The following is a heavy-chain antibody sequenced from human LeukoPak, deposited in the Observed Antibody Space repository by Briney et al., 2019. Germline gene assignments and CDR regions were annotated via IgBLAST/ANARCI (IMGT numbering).Heavy chain of an antibody. CDR1: GFTFSSYA. Sequence: AGSLRLSCAASGFTFSSYALSWVRQAPRKGLEWVSAISDSGGSTYYADSVKGRFTISRDNSKNTLYLQMNSLRAEDTAVYYCATYDFWSGYGVGYWGQGNLVTVSS. CDR2: ISDSGGST. J-gene: IGHJ4*02. D-gene: IGHD3-3*01. V-gene: IGHV3-23*01. CDR3: ATYDFWSGYGVGY.